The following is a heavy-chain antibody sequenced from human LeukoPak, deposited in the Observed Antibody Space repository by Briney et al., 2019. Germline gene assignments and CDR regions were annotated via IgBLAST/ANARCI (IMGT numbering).Heavy chain of an antibody. D-gene: IGHD3-22*01. V-gene: IGHV4-59*01. CDR1: GGSISSYY. CDR3: ARAVSSGFYYRNWFDP. J-gene: IGHJ5*02. CDR2: IYYSGST. Sequence: PSETLSLTCTVSGGSISSYYWNWIRQPPGKGLEWIGYIYYSGSTNYNPSLKSRVTISVDTSKNQFSLKLSSVTAADTAVYYCARAVSSGFYYRNWFDPWGQGTLVTVSS.